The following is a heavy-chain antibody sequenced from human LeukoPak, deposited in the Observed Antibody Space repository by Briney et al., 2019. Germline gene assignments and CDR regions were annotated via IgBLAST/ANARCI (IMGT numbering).Heavy chain of an antibody. CDR3: ATKGTSYSSGY. Sequence: PSGGSLRLSCAASGFTFSSYWMNWARQAPGKGLEWVASINHNGNVNYYVDSVKGRFTISRDNAKNSLYLQMSNLRAEDTAVYYCATKGTSYSSGYWGQGALVTVSS. D-gene: IGHD6-25*01. V-gene: IGHV3-7*03. CDR1: GFTFSSYW. CDR2: INHNGNVN. J-gene: IGHJ4*02.